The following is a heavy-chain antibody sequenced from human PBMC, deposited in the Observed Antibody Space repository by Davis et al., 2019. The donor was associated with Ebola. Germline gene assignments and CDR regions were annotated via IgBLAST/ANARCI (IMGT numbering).Heavy chain of an antibody. D-gene: IGHD4-11*01. J-gene: IGHJ6*02. CDR3: ARGDNNYLYGYYYYGMDV. CDR1: GYTFNSYD. V-gene: IGHV1-8*01. CDR2: MNPNSGNT. Sequence: AASVKVSCKASGYTFNSYDINWVRQATGQGLEWMGWMNPNSGNTGYAQKFQGRITMNRNTSIGTAYMRLSSLRSEDTDVDYCARGDNNYLYGYYYYGMDVWGQGTTVTVSS.